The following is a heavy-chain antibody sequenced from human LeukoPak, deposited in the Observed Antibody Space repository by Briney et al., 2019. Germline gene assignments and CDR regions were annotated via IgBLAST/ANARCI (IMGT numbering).Heavy chain of an antibody. CDR2: ISSSSSYI. Sequence: KPGGSLRLSCAASGFTFSSYSMNWVRQAPGKGLEWVSSISSSSSYIYYADSVKGRFTISRDNAQKSLYMKMSSLRAEDTAVYYCASFVGGSGSRDYWGQGTLVTVSS. J-gene: IGHJ4*02. CDR1: GFTFSSYS. D-gene: IGHD3-10*01. V-gene: IGHV3-21*01. CDR3: ASFVGGSGSRDY.